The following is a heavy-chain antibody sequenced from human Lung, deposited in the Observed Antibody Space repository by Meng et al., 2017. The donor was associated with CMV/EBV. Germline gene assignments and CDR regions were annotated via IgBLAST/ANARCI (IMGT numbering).Heavy chain of an antibody. J-gene: IGHJ3*02. CDR2: MNPDNGGS. CDR3: ARISTAGDFADAVDI. D-gene: IGHD3-9*01. CDR1: GYTFNDYY. Sequence: SVXVSXXASGYTFNDYYIHWVRKAPGQGLEWMGWMNPDNGGSSFAQKFESRVTMTGDSLTSTAYMGLSRLRSDDTAVYYCARISTAGDFADAVDIWGQGTVVXVSS. V-gene: IGHV1-2*02.